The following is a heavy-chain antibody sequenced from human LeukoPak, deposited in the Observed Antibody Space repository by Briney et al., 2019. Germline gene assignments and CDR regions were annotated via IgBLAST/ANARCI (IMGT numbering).Heavy chain of an antibody. D-gene: IGHD3-22*01. CDR1: GGSISSYY. CDR3: ARGDYYDSSLTFDY. Sequence: PSETLSLTCTVSGGSISSYYWSWIRQPPGKGLEWIGYIYYSGSTNYNPSLKSRVTISVDTSKNQFSLKPSSVTAADTAVYYCARGDYYDSSLTFDYWGQGTLVTVSS. J-gene: IGHJ4*02. CDR2: IYYSGST. V-gene: IGHV4-59*01.